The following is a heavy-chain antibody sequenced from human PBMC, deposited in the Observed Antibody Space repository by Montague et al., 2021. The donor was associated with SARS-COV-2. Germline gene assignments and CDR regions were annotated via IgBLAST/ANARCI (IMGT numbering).Heavy chain of an antibody. J-gene: IGHJ6*02. CDR1: GFTFSDSY. D-gene: IGHD1-26*01. V-gene: IGHV3-11*06. Sequence: SLRLSCAASGFTFSDSYMSWVRQAPGRGLEWIAYMSSSGHFASYADSVKGRFTISRDNAKNSLYLQMNSLRAEDTAMYYCARDLWGAQSGMDVWGQGTPVPVSS. CDR3: ARDLWGAQSGMDV. CDR2: MSSSGHFA.